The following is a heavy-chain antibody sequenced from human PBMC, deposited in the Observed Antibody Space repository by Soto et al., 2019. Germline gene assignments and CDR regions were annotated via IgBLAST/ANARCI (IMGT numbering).Heavy chain of an antibody. J-gene: IGHJ5*02. CDR3: ERVPDTNYWIDT. D-gene: IGHD4-4*01. CDR1: GYNFIGHF. V-gene: IGHV1-2*04. Sequence: ASVKVSCKASGYNFIGHFIHWVRQAPGQGLEWMGWINPTTGGTKYAQKFQGWVTMTTDTSITTAYLEVNRLTSDETAVYYCERVPDTNYWIDTWGQGTLVTVSS. CDR2: INPTTGGT.